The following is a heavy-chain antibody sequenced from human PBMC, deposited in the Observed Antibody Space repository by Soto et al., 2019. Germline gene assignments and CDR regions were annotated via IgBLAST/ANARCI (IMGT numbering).Heavy chain of an antibody. J-gene: IGHJ5*02. CDR3: ARYQRFYCSGGSCYEGRRRDWFDP. Sequence: SETLSLTCTVSGGSISSYYWSWIRQPPGKGLEWIGYIYYSGSTNYNPSLKSRVTISVDTSKNQFSLKLSSVTAADTAVYYCARYQRFYCSGGSCYEGRRRDWFDPWGQGTLVTVSS. D-gene: IGHD2-15*01. CDR2: IYYSGST. CDR1: GGSISSYY. V-gene: IGHV4-59*01.